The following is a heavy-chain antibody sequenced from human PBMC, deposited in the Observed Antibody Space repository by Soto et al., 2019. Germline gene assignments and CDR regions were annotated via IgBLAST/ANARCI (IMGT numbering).Heavy chain of an antibody. Sequence: EVQLVESGGGLVQPGRSLRLSCAASGFTFDDYAMHWVRQAPGKGLEWVSGISWNSGSIGYADSVKGRFTISRDNAKNSLYLQMNSLRAEDMALYYCAKDRYFDWLLPDYWGQGTLVTVSS. D-gene: IGHD3-9*01. V-gene: IGHV3-9*03. CDR1: GFTFDDYA. CDR2: ISWNSGSI. CDR3: AKDRYFDWLLPDY. J-gene: IGHJ4*02.